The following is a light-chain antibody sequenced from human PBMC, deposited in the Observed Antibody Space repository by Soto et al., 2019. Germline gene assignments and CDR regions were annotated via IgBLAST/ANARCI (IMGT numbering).Light chain of an antibody. CDR2: KES. CDR3: QQYNTFST. J-gene: IGKJ1*01. CDR1: QSIDIW. Sequence: DVQMTQSPSTLSASVGDRVTITCRASQSIDIWLAWYQQKPGKGPNLLIYKESTLETGVPSTFTGSGSGTEFTLTISSLQPDDFATYYCQQYNTFSTVGQGTKVEMK. V-gene: IGKV1-5*03.